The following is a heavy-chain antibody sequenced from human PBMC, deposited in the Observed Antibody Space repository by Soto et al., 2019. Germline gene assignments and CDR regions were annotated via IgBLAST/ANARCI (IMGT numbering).Heavy chain of an antibody. CDR3: ARGGYYDNVWGQLSHYGLDV. Sequence: QVQLVQSASEVMKPGASVKVSCKASGYTFIRYGITWVRQAPGQRLEWMGWISPYNDQTIYAQKLQGRVTMTADPSTRTVYMQLRCMNSDDTAVYYCARGGYYDNVWGQLSHYGLDVWGQGTSVTVSS. J-gene: IGHJ6*02. CDR1: GYTFIRYG. CDR2: ISPYNDQT. V-gene: IGHV1-18*01. D-gene: IGHD3-16*01.